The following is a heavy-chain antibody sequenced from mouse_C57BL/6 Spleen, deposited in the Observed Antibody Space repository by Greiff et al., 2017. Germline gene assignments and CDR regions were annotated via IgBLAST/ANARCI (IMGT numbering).Heavy chain of an antibody. CDR1: GYTFTSYW. V-gene: IGHV1-69*01. D-gene: IGHD3-3*01. CDR2: IDPSDSYT. Sequence: QVQLQQPGAELVMPGASVKLSCKASGYTFTSYWMHWVKQRPGQGLEWIGEIDPSDSYTNYNQKFKGKSTLTVDKSSSTAYLQLSSLTSEDSAVYYCAREGDSYYFDCGGQGTTLTGSS. CDR3: AREGDSYYFDC. J-gene: IGHJ2*01.